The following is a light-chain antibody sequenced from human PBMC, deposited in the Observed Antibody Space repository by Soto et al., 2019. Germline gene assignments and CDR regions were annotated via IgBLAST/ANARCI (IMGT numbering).Light chain of an antibody. CDR1: SSNIGSNT. V-gene: IGLV1-44*01. CDR3: AAWDDLLHVVV. CDR2: SNN. J-gene: IGLJ2*01. Sequence: QSVLTQPPSASGTPGQRVTISCSGSSSNIGSNTVNWYQQLPGTAPKILIYSNNQRPSGVPDRFSGSKSGTSASMAISGLQSEDDADYYCAAWDDLLHVVVFGGGTKLTVL.